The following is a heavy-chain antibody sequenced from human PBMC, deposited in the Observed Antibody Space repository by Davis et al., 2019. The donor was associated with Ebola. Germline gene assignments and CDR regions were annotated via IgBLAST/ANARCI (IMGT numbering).Heavy chain of an antibody. V-gene: IGHV3-48*03. CDR3: ARDWYYGSGSPTSDY. J-gene: IGHJ4*02. CDR2: ISSSGSTI. CDR1: GFTFDDYA. D-gene: IGHD3-10*01. Sequence: GESLKISCAGSGFTFDDYAMTWVRQAPGKGLEWVSYISSSGSTIYYADSVKGRFTISRDNAKNSLYLQMNSLRAEDTAVYYCARDWYYGSGSPTSDYWGQGTLVTVSS.